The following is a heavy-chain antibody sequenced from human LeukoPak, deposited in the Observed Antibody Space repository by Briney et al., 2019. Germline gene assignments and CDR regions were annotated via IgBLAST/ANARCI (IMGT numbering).Heavy chain of an antibody. J-gene: IGHJ4*02. CDR3: ARGRGYDYVWGSYRSRYSDY. CDR2: INHSGST. D-gene: IGHD3-16*02. V-gene: IGHV4-34*01. CDR1: GGSFSGYY. Sequence: SETLSLTCAVYGGSFSGYYWSWIRQPPGKGLEWIGEINHSGSTNYNPSLKSRVTISVDTSKNQFSLKLSSVTAADTAVYYCARGRGYDYVWGSYRSRYSDYWGQGTLVTVSS.